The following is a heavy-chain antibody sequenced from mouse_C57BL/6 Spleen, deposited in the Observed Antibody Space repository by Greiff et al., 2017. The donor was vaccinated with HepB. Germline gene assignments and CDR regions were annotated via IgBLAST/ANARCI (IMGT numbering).Heavy chain of an antibody. J-gene: IGHJ2*01. Sequence: VKVVESGAELVKPGASVKISCKASGYTFTDYYINWVKQRPGQGLEWIGKIGPGSGSTYYNEKFKGKATLTADKSSSTAYMQLSSLTSEDSAVYFCARMPPYYSNSYYFDYWGQGTTLTVSS. CDR3: ARMPPYYSNSYYFDY. CDR2: IGPGSGST. D-gene: IGHD2-5*01. CDR1: GYTFTDYY. V-gene: IGHV1-77*01.